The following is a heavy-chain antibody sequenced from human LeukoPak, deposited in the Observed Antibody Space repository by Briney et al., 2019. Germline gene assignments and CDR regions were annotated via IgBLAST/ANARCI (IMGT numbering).Heavy chain of an antibody. V-gene: IGHV3-48*01. CDR2: ISSSSSSI. Sequence: PGGSLRLSXTASGFTFSTYSMNWVRQAPGKGLEWISYISSSSSSIYYADSVKGRFTISRDNAKNSLFLQMNSLRAEDTALYYCAGTFYYGSGSYVLAGYWGQGTLVTVSS. CDR1: GFTFSTYS. J-gene: IGHJ4*02. CDR3: AGTFYYGSGSYVLAGY. D-gene: IGHD3-10*01.